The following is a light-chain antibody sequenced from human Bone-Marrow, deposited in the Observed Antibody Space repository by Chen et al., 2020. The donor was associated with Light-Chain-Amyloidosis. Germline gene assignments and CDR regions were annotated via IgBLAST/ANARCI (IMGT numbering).Light chain of an antibody. CDR1: QSIGSS. Sequence: DIQMTQSPSTLSASIGDRVTITCRASQSIGSSLAWYQQKPGKAPTVLIYTASILDTGAPTRFSGSRSGTEFTLTISRLQRDDFATYYCQQYDSFWTFGQGTTVEIK. CDR2: TAS. CDR3: QQYDSFWT. V-gene: IGKV1-5*03. J-gene: IGKJ1*01.